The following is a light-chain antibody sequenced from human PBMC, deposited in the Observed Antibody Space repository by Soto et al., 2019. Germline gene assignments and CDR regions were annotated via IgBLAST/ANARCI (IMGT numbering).Light chain of an antibody. CDR1: QRISTN. Sequence: EIVMTQSPATLSVSPGESATLSCRASQRISTNLAWYQHKPGQAPRLLIYGASTRATGIPDRFSGSGSGTDFTLTISSLEPEDFAVYYCQQRSNWPITFGQGTRLEI. CDR3: QQRSNWPIT. V-gene: IGKV3-11*01. J-gene: IGKJ5*01. CDR2: GAS.